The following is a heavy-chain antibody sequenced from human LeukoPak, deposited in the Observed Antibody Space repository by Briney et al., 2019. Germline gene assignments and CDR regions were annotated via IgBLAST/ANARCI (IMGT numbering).Heavy chain of an antibody. CDR2: IKQDGSEK. CDR1: GFTFSSYW. CDR3: ARDFPGIWSGYDPFDY. D-gene: IGHD3-3*01. Sequence: GGSLRLSCAASGFTFSSYWMSWVRQAPGKGLEWVANIKQDGSEKYYVGSVKGRFTISRDNAKNSLYLQMNSLRAEDTAVYYCARDFPGIWSGYDPFDYWGQGTLVTVSS. J-gene: IGHJ4*02. V-gene: IGHV3-7*01.